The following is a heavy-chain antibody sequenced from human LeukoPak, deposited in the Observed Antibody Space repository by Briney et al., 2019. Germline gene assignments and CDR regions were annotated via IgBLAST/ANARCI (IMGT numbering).Heavy chain of an antibody. CDR3: ASRSGYRLAAAVHY. CDR1: GGSISSGSYY. D-gene: IGHD6-13*01. Sequence: SSQTLSLTCTVSGGSISSGSYYWSWIRQPAGKGLEWIGRIYTSGSTNYNPSLKSRVTISVDTSKNQFSLKLSSVTAADTAVYYCASRSGYRLAAAVHYWGQGTLVTVSS. J-gene: IGHJ4*02. CDR2: IYTSGST. V-gene: IGHV4-61*02.